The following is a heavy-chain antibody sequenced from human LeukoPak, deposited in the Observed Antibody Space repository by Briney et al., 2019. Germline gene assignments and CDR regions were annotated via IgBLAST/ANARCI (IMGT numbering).Heavy chain of an antibody. CDR3: AILRCSGGSCYLDY. V-gene: IGHV4-31*03. D-gene: IGHD2-15*01. J-gene: IGHJ4*02. CDR1: GGSVSSGAYY. CDR2: IYYSGRT. Sequence: SETLSLTCTVSGGSVSSGAYYWSWIRQHPGKGLERLGYIYYSGRTYYNPSLKSRATISVDTSKNQFSLKLSSVTAADTAVFYCAILRCSGGSCYLDYWGQGTLVTVPS.